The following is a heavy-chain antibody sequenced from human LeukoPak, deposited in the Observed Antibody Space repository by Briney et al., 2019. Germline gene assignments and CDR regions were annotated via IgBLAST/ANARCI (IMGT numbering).Heavy chain of an antibody. V-gene: IGHV1-2*02. CDR1: GYTFTGYY. CDR2: INPNSGGT. J-gene: IGHJ4*02. Sequence: GASVKVSCKASGYTFTGYYMHWVRQAPGQGLEWMGWINPNSGGTNYAQKFQGRVTMTRDTSISTAYTELSSLRSDDTAVYYCARDLRIAARRYDFDYWGQGTLVTVSS. CDR3: ARDLRIAARRYDFDY. D-gene: IGHD6-6*01.